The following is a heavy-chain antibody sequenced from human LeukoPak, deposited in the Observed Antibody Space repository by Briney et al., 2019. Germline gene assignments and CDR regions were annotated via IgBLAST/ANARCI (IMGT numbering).Heavy chain of an antibody. J-gene: IGHJ4*02. CDR2: INPSGGST. D-gene: IGHD5-24*01. CDR3: ARVRRDGYTIGYFDY. CDR1: GYTFTSYY. Sequence: APVKVSCKASGYTFTSYYMYWVRQAPGQGLEWMGIINPSGGSTSYAQKFQGRVTMTRDMSTSTVYMELSSLRSEDTAVCYCARVRRDGYTIGYFDYWGQGTLVTVSS. V-gene: IGHV1-46*01.